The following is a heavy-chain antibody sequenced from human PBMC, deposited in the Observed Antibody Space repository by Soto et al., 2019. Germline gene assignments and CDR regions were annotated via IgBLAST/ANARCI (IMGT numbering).Heavy chain of an antibody. V-gene: IGHV3-30*18. Sequence: QVQLVESGGGVVQPGRSLRLSCAASGFTFSSYGMHWVRQAPGKGLEWVAVISYDGSNKYYADSVKGRFTISRDNSKNTLYLQMNSLRAEDTAVYYCAKERELMAAPFDYWGQGTLVTVSS. J-gene: IGHJ4*02. CDR1: GFTFSSYG. CDR3: AKERELMAAPFDY. D-gene: IGHD2-8*01. CDR2: ISYDGSNK.